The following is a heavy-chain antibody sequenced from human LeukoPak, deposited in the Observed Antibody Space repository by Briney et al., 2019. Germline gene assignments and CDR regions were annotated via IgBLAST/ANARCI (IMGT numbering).Heavy chain of an antibody. CDR2: ISGSGGST. V-gene: IGHV3-23*01. J-gene: IGHJ6*03. CDR3: ARDQIVVVVAARYYYMDV. CDR1: GFTFSSSG. Sequence: GGSLRLSCAASGFTFSSSGMSWVRQAPGKGLEWVSGISGSGGSTYYGESVKGRFTISRDNSKNTLYLQMNSLRAEDTAVYYCARDQIVVVVAARYYYMDVWGKGTTVT. D-gene: IGHD2-15*01.